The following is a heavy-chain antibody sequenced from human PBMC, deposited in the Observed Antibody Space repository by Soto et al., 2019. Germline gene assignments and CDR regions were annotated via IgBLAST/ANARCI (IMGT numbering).Heavy chain of an antibody. CDR3: ARAVPSDYGNSDF. CDR1: GFTFSSYW. J-gene: IGHJ4*02. CDR2: VNDDGTYT. V-gene: IGHV3-74*01. D-gene: IGHD4-17*01. Sequence: EVQLVESGGGLVQPGGSLRLSCAASGFTFSSYWMLWVRQAPGKGLVWVSRVNDDGTYTNYADSVKGRFTISRDNAKNTLFLQMNSLRAEDTAVYYCARAVPSDYGNSDFWGQGTLVTVSS.